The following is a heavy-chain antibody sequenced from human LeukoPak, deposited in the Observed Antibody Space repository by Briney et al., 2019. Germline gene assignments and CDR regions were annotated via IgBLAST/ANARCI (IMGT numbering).Heavy chain of an antibody. CDR1: GGTFSSYA. Sequence: ASVKVSCKASGGTFSSYAISWVRQAPGQGLEWMGGIIPIFGTANYAQKFQGRVTITADESTSTAYMGLSSLRSEATAVYYCARPQLYGSGSYPYYYYYGMDVWGKGTTVTVSS. J-gene: IGHJ6*04. V-gene: IGHV1-69*13. CDR3: ARPQLYGSGSYPYYYYYGMDV. D-gene: IGHD3-10*01. CDR2: IIPIFGTA.